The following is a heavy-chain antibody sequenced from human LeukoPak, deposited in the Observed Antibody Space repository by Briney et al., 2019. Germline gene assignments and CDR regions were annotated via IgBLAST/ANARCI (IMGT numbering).Heavy chain of an antibody. CDR3: ARDQMATIIAFDI. CDR2: IIPIFGTA. D-gene: IGHD5-24*01. J-gene: IGHJ3*02. CDR1: GGTFSSYA. V-gene: IGHV1-69*13. Sequence: ASVKVSCKASGGTFSSYAISWVRQAPGQGLEWMGGIIPIFGTANYAQKFQGRVTITADESTSTAHMELSSLRSEDTAVYYCARDQMATIIAFDIWGQGTMVTVSS.